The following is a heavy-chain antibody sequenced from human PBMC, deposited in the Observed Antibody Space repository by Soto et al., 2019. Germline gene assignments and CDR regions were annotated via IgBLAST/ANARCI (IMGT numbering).Heavy chain of an antibody. V-gene: IGHV4-4*02. CDR2: ISHSGIT. Sequence: QVQLQESGPGLVRPSGALSVTCAVSGDSISRSHWWSWVRQSPGKGLEWIGEISHSGITNYNPSHKSRVTISGDKSKKQLSLKLTSVTAAYTAVYYCARVRYDRSGFDHWGQGTLVSVSS. J-gene: IGHJ4*02. CDR3: ARVRYDRSGFDH. CDR1: GDSISRSHW. D-gene: IGHD3-22*01.